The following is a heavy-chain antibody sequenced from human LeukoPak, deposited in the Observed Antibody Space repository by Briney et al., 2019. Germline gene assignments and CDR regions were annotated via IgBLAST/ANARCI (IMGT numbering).Heavy chain of an antibody. Sequence: ASVKVSCKASGGTFSSYAISWVRQAPGQGLEWMGGIIPIFGTANYAQNFQGRVTITADESTSTAYMELSSLRAEDTAVYYCAKDGGYSYGGFDYWGQGTLVTVSS. CDR1: GGTFSSYA. D-gene: IGHD5-18*01. CDR2: IIPIFGTA. V-gene: IGHV1-69*13. CDR3: AKDGGYSYGGFDY. J-gene: IGHJ4*02.